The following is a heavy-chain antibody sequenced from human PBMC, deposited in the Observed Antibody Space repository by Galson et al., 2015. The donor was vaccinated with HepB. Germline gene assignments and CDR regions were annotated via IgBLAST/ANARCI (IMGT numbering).Heavy chain of an antibody. CDR1: GGSISGFY. J-gene: IGHJ6*02. Sequence: ERLCLTCTVSGGSISGFYWPWIRQPPGKGRYCIGHEYHNEDTTYNPSLRIRVTISLYTSKNPFPLRPNAITAADTGIYYCARDLGSGRFPWAYHYGMDAWGQGTAVSVSS. D-gene: IGHD1-26*01. CDR3: ARDLGSGRFPWAYHYGMDA. CDR2: EYHNEDT. V-gene: IGHV4-59*01.